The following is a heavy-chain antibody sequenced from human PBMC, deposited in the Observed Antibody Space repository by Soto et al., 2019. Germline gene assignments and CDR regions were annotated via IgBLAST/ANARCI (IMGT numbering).Heavy chain of an antibody. D-gene: IGHD6-13*01. CDR2: ISYDGTYK. V-gene: IGHV3-30*18. CDR3: AKDRGYYSCSWPSY. Sequence: SLRLPWAASGSSPSPYGIHWVRQVPGKGLEWVAVISYDGTYKHYADSVKGRFTFSRDNSKNTVYLQMNSLRAEDAAVYYCAKDRGYYSCSWPSYWGQGT. J-gene: IGHJ4*02. CDR1: GSSPSPYG.